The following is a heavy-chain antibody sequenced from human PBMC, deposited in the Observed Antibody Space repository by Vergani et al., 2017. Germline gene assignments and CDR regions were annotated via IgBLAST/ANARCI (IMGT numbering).Heavy chain of an antibody. CDR1: GYSFTSYW. V-gene: IGHV5-51*01. Sequence: EVQLVQSGAEVKKPGESLKISCKGSGYSFTSYWIGWVRQMPGKGLELMGIIYPGDSDTRYSPSFQGQVTISADKSISTAYLQWSSLKASDTAMYYCARHGLRQQLRKNWFDPWGQGTLVTVSS. CDR3: ARHGLRQQLRKNWFDP. J-gene: IGHJ5*02. D-gene: IGHD6-13*01. CDR2: IYPGDSDT.